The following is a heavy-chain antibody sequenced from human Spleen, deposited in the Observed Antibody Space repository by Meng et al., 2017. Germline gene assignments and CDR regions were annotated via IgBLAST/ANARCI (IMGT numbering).Heavy chain of an antibody. CDR3: ARGISGTSGY. CDR1: GYAFSGYY. J-gene: IGHJ6*02. V-gene: IGHV1-2*06. Sequence: ASVKVSCKASGYAFSGYYMHWVRQAPGQGLEWMGRINPNSGSTDYAQKFHGRVTMTRDASISTAYMELSRLRSDDTAVYYCARGISGTSGYWGQGTTVTVSS. D-gene: IGHD1-20*01. CDR2: INPNSGST.